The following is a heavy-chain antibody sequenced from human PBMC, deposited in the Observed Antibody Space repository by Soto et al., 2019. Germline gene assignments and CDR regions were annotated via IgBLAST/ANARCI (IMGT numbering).Heavy chain of an antibody. CDR3: ARDPDSYYYGMDV. V-gene: IGHV1-3*01. Sequence: ASVKVSCKASGYTFTTYAMHWVRQAPGQRLEWMGWINAGNGNTKYSQKFQGRVTISRDTSASTAYMELSSLRSEDTAVYYCARDPDSYYYGMDVWGQGTLVTVSS. J-gene: IGHJ6*02. CDR1: GYTFTTYA. CDR2: INAGNGNT.